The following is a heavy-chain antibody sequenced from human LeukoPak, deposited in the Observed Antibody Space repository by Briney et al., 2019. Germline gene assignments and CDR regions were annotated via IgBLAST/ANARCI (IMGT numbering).Heavy chain of an antibody. Sequence: ASVKVSCKVSGYTLTELSMHWVRQAPGKGLEWMGGFDPEDGETIYAQKFQGRVTMTTDTSANTAYMDLSSLRSEDTAVYYCARGDLYCSGGSCYYYYMDVWGKGTTVTVSS. CDR3: ARGDLYCSGGSCYYYYMDV. CDR2: FDPEDGET. D-gene: IGHD2-15*01. V-gene: IGHV1-24*01. CDR1: GYTLTELS. J-gene: IGHJ6*03.